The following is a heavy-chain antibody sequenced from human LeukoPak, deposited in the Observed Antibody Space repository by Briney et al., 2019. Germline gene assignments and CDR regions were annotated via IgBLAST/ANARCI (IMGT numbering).Heavy chain of an antibody. V-gene: IGHV1-2*02. CDR3: AREAFYFGSGSTAFDY. CDR2: INPNNGDT. CDR1: QYALTGHY. D-gene: IGHD3-22*01. Sequence: ASVEVSCKASQYALTGHYMHWVRQAPGQGHEWKGLINPNNGDTNSAQKFQGRVTMTRDMSIDTAYMELRRLRSDDTAVYYCAREAFYFGSGSTAFDYWGQGTLVTVSS. J-gene: IGHJ4*02.